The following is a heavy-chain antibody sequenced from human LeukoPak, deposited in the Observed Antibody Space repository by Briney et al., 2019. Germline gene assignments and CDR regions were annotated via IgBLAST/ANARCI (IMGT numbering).Heavy chain of an antibody. V-gene: IGHV3-30*01. J-gene: IGHJ4*02. Sequence: GGSLRLSCAASGFTFSNYAVHWVRQAPGKGLEWVAVISYDGSNKYCADSVKGRFTISRDNSKNTLYLQMDSLRPEDTAVYYCARAGYYYDSSGYQYWGQGTLVTVSS. D-gene: IGHD3-22*01. CDR1: GFTFSNYA. CDR2: ISYDGSNK. CDR3: ARAGYYYDSSGYQY.